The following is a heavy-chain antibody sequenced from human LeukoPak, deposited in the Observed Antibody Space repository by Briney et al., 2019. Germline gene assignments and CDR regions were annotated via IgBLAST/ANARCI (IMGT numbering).Heavy chain of an antibody. CDR3: AREGYCSGGSCYSAEYFQH. V-gene: IGHV1-18*04. CDR2: ISAYNGNT. Sequence: ASVKVSCKASGYTFTSYGISWVRQAPGQGLEWMGWISAYNGNTNYAQKLQGRVTMTTDTSTSTAYMELRSLRSGDTAVYYCAREGYCSGGSCYSAEYFQHWGQGTLVTVSS. J-gene: IGHJ1*01. CDR1: GYTFTSYG. D-gene: IGHD2-15*01.